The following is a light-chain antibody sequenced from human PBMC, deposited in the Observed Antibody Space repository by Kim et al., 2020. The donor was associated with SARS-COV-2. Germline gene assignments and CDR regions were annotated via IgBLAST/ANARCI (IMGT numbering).Light chain of an antibody. CDR1: QSVSSSY. V-gene: IGKV3-20*01. Sequence: LATGERATLSCRASQSVSSSYLAWYQQKPGQAPRLLIYGASSRATGIPDRFSGSGSGTDFTLTISRLEPEDFAVYYWQQYGSSYTFGQGTKLEI. J-gene: IGKJ2*01. CDR3: QQYGSSYT. CDR2: GAS.